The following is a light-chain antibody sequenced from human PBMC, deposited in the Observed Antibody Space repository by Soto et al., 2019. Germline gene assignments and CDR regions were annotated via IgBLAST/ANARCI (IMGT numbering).Light chain of an antibody. CDR2: GAS. CDR3: QQYKNWLTWT. CDR1: QSVSSS. V-gene: IGKV3-15*01. Sequence: IVMTQPPATLSVSPGERATLSCRASQSVSSSLAWYQHKPGQAPRLLIYGASTRATGIPARFSGSGSGTEFTLTISSLQSEDLAVYYCQQYKNWLTWTFGQGTKVDIK. J-gene: IGKJ1*01.